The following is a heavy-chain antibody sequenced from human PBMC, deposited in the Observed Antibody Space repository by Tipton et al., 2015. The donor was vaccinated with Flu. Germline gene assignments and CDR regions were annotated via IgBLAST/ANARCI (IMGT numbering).Heavy chain of an antibody. CDR1: GGSISSGSYY. CDR3: ARENSRVTMVRGSDAFDI. V-gene: IGHV4-61*02. J-gene: IGHJ3*02. CDR2: IYTSGST. D-gene: IGHD3-10*01. Sequence: TLSLTCTVSGGSISSGSYYWSWIRQPAGKGLEWIGRIYTSGSTNYSPSLKSRVTMSVGTSKNQFSLKLSSVTAADTAVYYCARENSRVTMVRGSDAFDIWGQGTMVTVSS.